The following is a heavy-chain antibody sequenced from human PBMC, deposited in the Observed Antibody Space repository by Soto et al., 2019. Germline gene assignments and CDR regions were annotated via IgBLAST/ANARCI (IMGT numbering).Heavy chain of an antibody. CDR3: ARVPDSSAYYYYFDY. CDR2: ISSGSSLL. Sequence: GGSLRLSCAASGFTFSSYTMHWVRQAPGKGLEWVSSISSGSSLLYYADSVRGRFTISRDNAKNSLYLQMNSLRADDTAVYYCARVPDSSAYYYYFDYWGQGTMVTVSS. D-gene: IGHD3-22*01. J-gene: IGHJ4*02. V-gene: IGHV3-21*01. CDR1: GFTFSSYT.